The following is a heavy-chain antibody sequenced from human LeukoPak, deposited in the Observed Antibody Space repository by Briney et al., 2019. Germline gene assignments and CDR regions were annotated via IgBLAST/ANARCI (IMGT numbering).Heavy chain of an antibody. CDR3: ASPTMGAFDI. D-gene: IGHD2-2*01. V-gene: IGHV4-59*08. Sequence: SETLSLTCTVSGDSINSYYWSWIRQPPGKGLEWIGYIYYTGSTNYNPSLKSRVTISIDTSKNQFSLRLSSVTAADTAVYYCASPTMGAFDIWGQGTMVTVSS. CDR2: IYYTGST. CDR1: GDSINSYY. J-gene: IGHJ3*02.